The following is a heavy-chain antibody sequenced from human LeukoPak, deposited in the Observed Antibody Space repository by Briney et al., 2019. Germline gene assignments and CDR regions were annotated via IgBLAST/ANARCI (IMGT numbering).Heavy chain of an antibody. CDR1: GFTFSSYA. V-gene: IGHV3-23*01. CDR2: ISGSGGST. Sequence: GGSLRLSCAASGFTFSSYAMSWVRQAPGKGLEWVSAISGSGGSTYYADSVKGRFTISRDNSKNTLYLQMNSLRAEDTAVYYCAKELGPLKPYYDFRSGYLTEAPIDYWGQGTLVTVSS. CDR3: AKELGPLKPYYDFRSGYLTEAPIDY. J-gene: IGHJ4*02. D-gene: IGHD3-3*01.